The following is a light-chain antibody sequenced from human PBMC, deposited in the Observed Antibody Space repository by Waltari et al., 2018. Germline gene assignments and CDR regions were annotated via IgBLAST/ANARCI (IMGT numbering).Light chain of an antibody. V-gene: IGLV2-14*01. J-gene: IGLJ3*02. CDR1: SSDIGSYNY. Sequence: QSALTQPASVSGSPGQSITISCTGSSSDIGSYNYVSWYQQHPDKAPKLIIYDVSERPSGVSNRFSASKSVDTASLTISGLQAEDEADYYCSSYTSSNTWVFGGGTKVTVL. CDR3: SSYTSSNTWV. CDR2: DVS.